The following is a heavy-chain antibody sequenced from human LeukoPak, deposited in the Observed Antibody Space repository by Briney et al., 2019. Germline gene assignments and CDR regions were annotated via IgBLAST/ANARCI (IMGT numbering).Heavy chain of an antibody. CDR1: GGSISSSSYY. CDR3: ARLDGIGVADTRIDY. Sequence: SETLPLTCTVSGGSISSSSYYWVWIRQPPGKGLEWIGSISYIGSTYYNPSLKSRVTISVDTSKNQFSLKLSSVTAADTAVYYCARLDGIGVADTRIDYWGQGTLVTVSS. J-gene: IGHJ4*02. D-gene: IGHD6-19*01. CDR2: ISYIGST. V-gene: IGHV4-39*01.